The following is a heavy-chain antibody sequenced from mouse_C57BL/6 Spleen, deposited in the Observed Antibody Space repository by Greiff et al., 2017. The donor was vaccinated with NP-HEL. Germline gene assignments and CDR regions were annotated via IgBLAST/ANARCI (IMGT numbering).Heavy chain of an antibody. V-gene: IGHV1-22*01. D-gene: IGHD1-1*01. J-gene: IGHJ1*03. Sequence: EVQLQQSGPELVKPGASVKMSCKASGYTFTDYNMHWVKQSHGKSLEWIGYINPNNGGTSYNQKFKGKATLTVNKSSSTAYMELRSLTSEDSAVYSCARSSDYYGSIYWYFDVWGTGTTVTVSS. CDR3: ARSSDYYGSIYWYFDV. CDR1: GYTFTDYN. CDR2: INPNNGGT.